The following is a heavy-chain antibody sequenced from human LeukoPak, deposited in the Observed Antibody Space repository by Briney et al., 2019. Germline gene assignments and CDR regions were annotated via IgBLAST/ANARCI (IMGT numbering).Heavy chain of an antibody. CDR1: GYSFTSYW. V-gene: IGHV5-51*01. CDR3: AIQNQSGWSRLDY. D-gene: IGHD6-19*01. Sequence: PGESLKISCKGSGYSFTSYWIGWVRQMPGKGLEWMGIIYPGDSDTRYSPSFQGQVTISADKSIRTAYLQWSSLKASDTAMYYCAIQNQSGWSRLDYWGQGTLVTVSS. CDR2: IYPGDSDT. J-gene: IGHJ4*02.